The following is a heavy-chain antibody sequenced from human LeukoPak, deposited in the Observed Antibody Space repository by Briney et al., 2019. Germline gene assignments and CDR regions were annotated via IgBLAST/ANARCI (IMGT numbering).Heavy chain of an antibody. CDR1: GGSISSSSYY. V-gene: IGHV4-39*01. D-gene: IGHD6-6*01. Sequence: SETLSLTCTVSGGSISSSSYYWGWIRQPPGKGLEWIGSIYYSGSTYYNPSLKSRVTISVDTSKNQFSLKLSSVTAADTAVYYCAVTKGLVRRWFDPWGQGTLVTVSS. CDR2: IYYSGST. CDR3: AVTKGLVRRWFDP. J-gene: IGHJ5*02.